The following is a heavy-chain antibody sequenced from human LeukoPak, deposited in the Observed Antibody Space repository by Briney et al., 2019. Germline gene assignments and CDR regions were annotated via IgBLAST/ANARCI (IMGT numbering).Heavy chain of an antibody. CDR1: GFTFSSYW. CDR3: AREQEEWLLPGPDAFGI. CDR2: IKQDGSEK. J-gene: IGHJ3*02. D-gene: IGHD3-22*01. Sequence: GGSLRLSCTAYGFTFSSYWKSWVRQAPGKGLEWMAKIKQDGSEKYYVDSVKGRFTISRDNAKNSLYLQMNSLRADDTAVYYCAREQEEWLLPGPDAFGIWGQRTMVTVSS. V-gene: IGHV3-7*01.